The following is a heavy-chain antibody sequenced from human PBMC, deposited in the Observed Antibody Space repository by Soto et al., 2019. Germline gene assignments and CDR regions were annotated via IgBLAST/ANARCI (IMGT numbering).Heavy chain of an antibody. CDR1: GFSFSIFW. J-gene: IGHJ4*02. CDR3: TRGGGYSGYDPFDY. D-gene: IGHD5-12*01. V-gene: IGHV3-74*01. Sequence: EVQLVESGGDLVQPGGSLRLSCAASGFSFSIFWMHGVRQAPGKGLVWVSSINGGGSSADYADSVKGRFTFSRDNAKNTVYLQMNSLRAEDTAVYYCTRGGGYSGYDPFDYWGQGTLVTVSS. CDR2: INGGGSSA.